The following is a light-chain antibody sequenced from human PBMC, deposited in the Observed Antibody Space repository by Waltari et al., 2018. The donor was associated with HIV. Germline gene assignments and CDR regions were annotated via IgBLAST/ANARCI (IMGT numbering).Light chain of an antibody. CDR1: QSLLDSSNNQNS. Sequence: DIVMAQSPESLAVSLGERAAINCKSSQSLLDSSNNQNSLAWYQQTPGQPPKLLIHWASRRASGVPARFSGSGSGTEFTLTIASMQAGDVAVYYCQQYSGLPFTFGEGTKVEI. CDR3: QQYSGLPFT. J-gene: IGKJ4*01. CDR2: WAS. V-gene: IGKV4-1*01.